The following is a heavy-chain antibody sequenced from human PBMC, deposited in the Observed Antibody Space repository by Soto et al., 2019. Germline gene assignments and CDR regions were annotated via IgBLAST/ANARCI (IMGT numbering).Heavy chain of an antibody. D-gene: IGHD1-26*01. CDR1: GFIFTTYG. Sequence: QVQVVESEGGVVQPGRSLRLSCAASGFIFTTYGMHWVRQAPGKGLEWVADISSDGKDKYYAESVKGRFTISRDNSKNTVYLQMNSLRAEDTAVYYCAKGRGTYGGAYDYWGQGTLVAVSS. CDR3: AKGRGTYGGAYDY. V-gene: IGHV3-30*18. CDR2: ISSDGKDK. J-gene: IGHJ4*02.